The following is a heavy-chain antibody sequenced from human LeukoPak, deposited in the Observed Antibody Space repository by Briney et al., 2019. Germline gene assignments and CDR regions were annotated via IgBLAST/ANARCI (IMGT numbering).Heavy chain of an antibody. J-gene: IGHJ4*02. D-gene: IGHD5-18*01. CDR2: IYYSGST. V-gene: IGHV4-59*05. CDR1: GGSIRSSY. Sequence: SETLSLTCTVSGGSIRSSYWSWIRQPPGEGLEWIGSIYYSGSTYYNPSLKSRVTISVDTSKNQFSLKLSSVTAADTAVYYCARAQSQLWFSYWGQGTLVTVSS. CDR3: ARAQSQLWFSY.